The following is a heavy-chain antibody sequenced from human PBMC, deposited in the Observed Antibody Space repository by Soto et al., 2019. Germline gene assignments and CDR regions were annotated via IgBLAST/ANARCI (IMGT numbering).Heavy chain of an antibody. CDR1: GFTFSSRA. CDR3: ARFSYDFWSGYPPYYYYYYMDV. D-gene: IGHD3-3*01. Sequence: GGSLRLSCAASGFTFSSRAMTWVRQAPGKGLKWVSAISGSEITYYADSVKGRFTISRDNAKNTLYLQMNSLRAEDTAVYYCARFSYDFWSGYPPYYYYYYMDVWGKGTTVTVSS. V-gene: IGHV3-23*01. J-gene: IGHJ6*03. CDR2: ISGSEIT.